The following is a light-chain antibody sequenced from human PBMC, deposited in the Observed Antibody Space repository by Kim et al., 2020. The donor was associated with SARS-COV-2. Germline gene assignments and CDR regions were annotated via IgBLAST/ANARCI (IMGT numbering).Light chain of an antibody. CDR1: PSVSSN. Sequence: APLSVSPGARATLSCRASPSVSSNLAWYQQKPGQAPRLLIYGAATRATGIPARFSGSGSGTEFTLTISSLQYEDFAVYYCQHGKTFGQGTKVDIK. CDR2: GAA. J-gene: IGKJ1*01. V-gene: IGKV3-15*01. CDR3: QHGKT.